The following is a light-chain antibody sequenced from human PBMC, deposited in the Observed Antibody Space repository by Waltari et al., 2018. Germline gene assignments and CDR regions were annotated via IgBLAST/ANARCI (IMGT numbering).Light chain of an antibody. J-gene: IGLJ3*02. Sequence: QSVLTQPPSASGTPGQRVTISCSGSSSNIVRNYVYWYQQLPGTAPKLLIYRNYQRPSGVPVRFSGSKSGTSASLAISGLRSEDEADYYCAGWDDSLSGWVFGGGTKLTVL. V-gene: IGLV1-47*01. CDR3: AGWDDSLSGWV. CDR2: RNY. CDR1: SSNIVRNY.